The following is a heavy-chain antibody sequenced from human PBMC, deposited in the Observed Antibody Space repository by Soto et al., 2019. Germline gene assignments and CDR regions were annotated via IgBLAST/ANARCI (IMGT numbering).Heavy chain of an antibody. V-gene: IGHV4-38-2*01. D-gene: IGHD1-20*01. Sequence: SETLSLTCAVSGSSISRGYYWGWIRQPPGKGLEWIGSTYHSGSTYYNPSLKSRVTISXXXSXXXXSLXLSXXTAXDTAVYYCERVLNSKLDYWGQGTLVTVS. J-gene: IGHJ4*02. CDR1: GSSISRGYY. CDR3: ERVLNSKLDY. CDR2: TYHSGST.